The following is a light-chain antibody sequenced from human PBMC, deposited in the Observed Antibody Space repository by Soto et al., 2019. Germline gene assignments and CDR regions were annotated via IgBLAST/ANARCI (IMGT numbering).Light chain of an antibody. CDR3: QQYDKWRHT. J-gene: IGKJ2*01. CDR1: QSVRSN. Sequence: EIVMTQSPATLSVSPGERATLSCRASQSVRSNLAWYHQKPGQAPRLLISGASTRATGVPARFSASGSGTEFTLTISSLQSEDFAVYYCQQYDKWRHTFGQGTKVDIK. CDR2: GAS. V-gene: IGKV3-15*01.